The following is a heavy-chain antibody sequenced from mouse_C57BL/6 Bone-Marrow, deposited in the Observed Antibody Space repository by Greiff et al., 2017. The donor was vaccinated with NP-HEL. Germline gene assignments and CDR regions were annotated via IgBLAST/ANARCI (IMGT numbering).Heavy chain of an antibody. V-gene: IGHV1-47*01. Sequence: VQLQQSGAELVKPGASVKMSCKASGYTFTSYPIEWMKQNHGKSLEWIGNFHPYNDDTKYNEKFKGKATLTVEKSSSTVYLELSRLTSDDSAVYYCARGLRRRRAWFAYWGQGTLVTVSA. CDR3: ARGLRRRRAWFAY. J-gene: IGHJ3*01. CDR1: GYTFTSYP. CDR2: FHPYNDDT. D-gene: IGHD2-4*01.